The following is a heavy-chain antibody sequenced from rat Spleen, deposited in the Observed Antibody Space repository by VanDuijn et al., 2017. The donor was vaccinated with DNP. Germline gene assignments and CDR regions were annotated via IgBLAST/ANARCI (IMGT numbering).Heavy chain of an antibody. CDR3: ARWKIGPHYFDY. CDR2: ISSSGSRT. V-gene: IGHV5-31*01. J-gene: IGHJ2*01. CDR1: GFTFNNYW. D-gene: IGHD1-5*01. Sequence: EVQLVESGGDLVQPGRSLKLSCVASGFTFNNYWMTWIRQVPGKGLEWVATISSSGSRTYYPDSVKGRFTISRDNAKSILYLQMDSLRSEDTATYDCARWKIGPHYFDYWGQGVMVTVSS.